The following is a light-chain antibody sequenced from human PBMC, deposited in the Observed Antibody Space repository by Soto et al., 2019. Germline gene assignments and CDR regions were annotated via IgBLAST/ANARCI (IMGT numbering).Light chain of an antibody. Sequence: EIVMTQSPATLSVSPGERATLSCRASQSVSSKLAWYQQKPGQAPRLLIYGASTRATGIPGRFSGSGSGTEFTLTISSLQSEDFAVYYCQQYNNWPRTFGQGTKV. CDR1: QSVSSK. J-gene: IGKJ1*01. V-gene: IGKV3-15*01. CDR2: GAS. CDR3: QQYNNWPRT.